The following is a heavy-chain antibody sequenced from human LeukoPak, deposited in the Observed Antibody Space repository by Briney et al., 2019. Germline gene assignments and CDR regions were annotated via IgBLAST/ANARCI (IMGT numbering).Heavy chain of an antibody. V-gene: IGHV3-23*01. CDR2: ISGSGGST. Sequence: SGGSLRLSCAASGFTFSSYAMSWVRQAPGKGLEWVSAISGSGGSTYYADSVKGRFTISRDNSKNTLYLQMNSLRAEDTAVYYCAKDKSEQWLVYQYFQHWGQGTLVTVSS. CDR1: GFTFSSYA. D-gene: IGHD6-19*01. J-gene: IGHJ1*01. CDR3: AKDKSEQWLVYQYFQH.